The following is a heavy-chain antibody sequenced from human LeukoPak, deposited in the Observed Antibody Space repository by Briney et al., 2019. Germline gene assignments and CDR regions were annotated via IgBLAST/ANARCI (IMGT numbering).Heavy chain of an antibody. CDR3: ASGCSNYDSSGYCFEY. CDR2: ISYDGSNK. V-gene: IGHV3-30-3*01. Sequence: GGSLRLSCAASGFTFSHYAIHWVRQAPGKGLEWVAVISYDGSNKLYADSVKGRFTLSRDNSKNTLSLQMNSLRAEDTAVYYCASGCSNYDSSGYCFEYWGQGTLVTVFS. D-gene: IGHD3-22*01. CDR1: GFTFSHYA. J-gene: IGHJ4*02.